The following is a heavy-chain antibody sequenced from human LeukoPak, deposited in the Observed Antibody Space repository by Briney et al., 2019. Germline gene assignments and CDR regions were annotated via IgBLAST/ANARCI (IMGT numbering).Heavy chain of an antibody. D-gene: IGHD5-18*01. J-gene: IGHJ4*02. CDR1: GFTFDDYA. CDR3: ARSGQLWSTSHFDC. Sequence: SGGSLRLSCAASGFTFDDYAMHWVRQAPGKGLEWVSGISWNSGSIGYADSVKGRFTISRDNAKNSLYLQMNSLRAEDTALYYCARSGQLWSTSHFDCWGQGTLVTVSS. CDR2: ISWNSGSI. V-gene: IGHV3-9*01.